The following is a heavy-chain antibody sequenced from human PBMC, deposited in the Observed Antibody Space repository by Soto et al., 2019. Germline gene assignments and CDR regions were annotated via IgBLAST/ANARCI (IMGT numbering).Heavy chain of an antibody. Sequence: SVKVSCKASGGTFSSYAISWVRQAPGQGLEWMGGIIPIFGTANYAQKFQGRVTITADESTSTAYMELSSLRSEDTAVYYCARDGGYGGNWDSFDYWGQGTLVTVSS. CDR3: ARDGGYGGNWDSFDY. CDR1: GGTFSSYA. CDR2: IIPIFGTA. D-gene: IGHD2-15*01. V-gene: IGHV1-69*13. J-gene: IGHJ4*02.